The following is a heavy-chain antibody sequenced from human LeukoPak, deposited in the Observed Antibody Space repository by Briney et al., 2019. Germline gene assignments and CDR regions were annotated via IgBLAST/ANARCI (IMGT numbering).Heavy chain of an antibody. J-gene: IGHJ4*02. D-gene: IGHD3-22*01. V-gene: IGHV3-74*01. CDR3: ARNSDYDSSGYVGY. Sequence: GGSLRLSCAASGFTFTTYWMHWVRQAPGKGLMWVSHINSDGSITSYADSVKGRFTISRDNAKNTLYLQMNSLRAEDTAVYYCARNSDYDSSGYVGYWGQGTLVTVSS. CDR2: INSDGSIT. CDR1: GFTFTTYW.